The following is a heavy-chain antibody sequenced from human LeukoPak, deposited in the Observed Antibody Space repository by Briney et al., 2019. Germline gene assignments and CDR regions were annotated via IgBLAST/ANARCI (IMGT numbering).Heavy chain of an antibody. J-gene: IGHJ4*02. Sequence: GASVKVSCKASGYTFTGYYMHWVRQAPGQGLEWMGWINPNSGGTNYAQKFQGRVTMTRDTSISTAYTELSRLRSDDTAVYYCARDLRWRSDYGGNRRVGGEFDYWGQGTLVTVSS. V-gene: IGHV1-2*02. CDR1: GYTFTGYY. D-gene: IGHD4-17*01. CDR2: INPNSGGT. CDR3: ARDLRWRSDYGGNRRVGGEFDY.